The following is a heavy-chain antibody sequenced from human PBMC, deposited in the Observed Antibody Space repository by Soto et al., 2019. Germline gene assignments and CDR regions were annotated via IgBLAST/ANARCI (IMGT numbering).Heavy chain of an antibody. J-gene: IGHJ4*02. CDR1: GGTFSSYA. CDR3: ARASRYDSSGYTPYYFDY. V-gene: IGHV1-69*01. D-gene: IGHD3-22*01. Sequence: QVQLVQSGAEVKKPGSSVKVSCKASGGTFSSYAISWVRQAPGQGLEWMGGIIPIFGTANYAQKLQGRVTITADESTSTAYMELSSLRSEDTAVYYCARASRYDSSGYTPYYFDYWGQGTLVTVSS. CDR2: IIPIFGTA.